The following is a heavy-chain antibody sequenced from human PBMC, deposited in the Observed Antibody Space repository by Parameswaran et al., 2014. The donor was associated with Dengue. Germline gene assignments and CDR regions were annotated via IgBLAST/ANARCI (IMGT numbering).Heavy chain of an antibody. CDR2: INPNGGGT. V-gene: IGHV1-2*02. D-gene: IGHD3-22*01. J-gene: IGHJ2*01. Sequence: WVRQAPGQGLEWMGWINPNGGGTNYAQKFQGRVTMTRDTSISTAYMELSRLRSDDTAVYYCARDGRRFSGYYFHYWYFDLWGRGTLVTVSS. CDR3: ARDGRRFSGYYFHYWYFDL.